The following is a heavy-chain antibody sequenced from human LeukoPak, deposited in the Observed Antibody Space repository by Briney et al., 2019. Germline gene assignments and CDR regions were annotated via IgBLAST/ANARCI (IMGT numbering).Heavy chain of an antibody. J-gene: IGHJ5*02. Sequence: GRSLRLSCAASGFTFSSYAMHWVRQAPGKGLEWVAVISYDGSNKYYADSVKGRFTISRDNSKNTLYLQMNSLRAEDTAMYYCDAGEGSVTVVTPTNPWGQGTLVTVSS. CDR2: ISYDGSNK. V-gene: IGHV3-30-3*01. D-gene: IGHD4-23*01. CDR1: GFTFSSYA. CDR3: DAGEGSVTVVTPTNP.